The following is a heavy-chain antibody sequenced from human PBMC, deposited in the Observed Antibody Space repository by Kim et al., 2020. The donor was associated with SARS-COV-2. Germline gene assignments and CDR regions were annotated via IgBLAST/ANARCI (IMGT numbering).Heavy chain of an antibody. J-gene: IGHJ2*01. D-gene: IGHD3-22*01. CDR3: ARGFYDSSGYNYWYFDL. Sequence: SETLSLTCTVSGGSISSYYWSWIRQPPGKGLEWIGYIYYSGSTNYNPSLKSRVTISVDTSKNQFSLKLSSVTAADTAVYYCARGFYDSSGYNYWYFDLWGRGTLVTVSS. CDR2: IYYSGST. CDR1: GGSISSYY. V-gene: IGHV4-59*13.